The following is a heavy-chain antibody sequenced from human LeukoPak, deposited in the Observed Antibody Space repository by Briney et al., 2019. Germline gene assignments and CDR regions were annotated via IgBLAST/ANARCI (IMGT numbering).Heavy chain of an antibody. CDR2: IVPIFGTA. J-gene: IGHJ4*02. D-gene: IGHD5-24*01. Sequence: GASVKVSCKASGGTFSSYAISWVRQAPGQGLEWMGGIVPIFGTANYAQKFQGRVTITADESTSTAYVGLSSLGSEDTAVYYCARGVATTTRFDYWGQGTLVTVSS. V-gene: IGHV1-69*13. CDR1: GGTFSSYA. CDR3: ARGVATTTRFDY.